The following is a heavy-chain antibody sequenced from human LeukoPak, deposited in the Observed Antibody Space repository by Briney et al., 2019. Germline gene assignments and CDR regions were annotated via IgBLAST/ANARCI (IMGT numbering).Heavy chain of an antibody. V-gene: IGHV3-30*02. Sequence: PGGSLRLSCAASGFTFSSYGMHWVRQAPGKGPEWVAFIRYDGSNKYYADSVKGRFTISRDNSKNTLYLQMNSLRAEDTAVYYCAANLYGDYVDLPGYWGQGTLVTVSS. J-gene: IGHJ4*02. CDR2: IRYDGSNK. CDR1: GFTFSSYG. CDR3: AANLYGDYVDLPGY. D-gene: IGHD4-17*01.